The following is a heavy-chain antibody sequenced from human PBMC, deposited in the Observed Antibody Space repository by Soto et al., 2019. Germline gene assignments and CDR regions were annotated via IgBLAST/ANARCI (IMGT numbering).Heavy chain of an antibody. V-gene: IGHV4-59*01. CDR1: GGSISSYY. CDR2: AYYTGST. J-gene: IGHJ5*02. CDR3: ARTYCSGGSCYPGGNWFDP. Sequence: SETLSLTCTVSGGSISSYYWSWVRQAPGKGLEWIGYAYYTGSTNYNPSLKSRVTMSVDTSKNQFSLNLNSVTAADTAVYYCARTYCSGGSCYPGGNWFDPWGQGTLVTDSS. D-gene: IGHD2-15*01.